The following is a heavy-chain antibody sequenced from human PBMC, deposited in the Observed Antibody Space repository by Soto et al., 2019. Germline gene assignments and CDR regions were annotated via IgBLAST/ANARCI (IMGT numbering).Heavy chain of an antibody. V-gene: IGHV1-69*01. Sequence: QVQLVQSGAEVKKPGSSVKVSCKASGVTFSSYAISWVRQAPGQGLEWMGGIIPISDTPNYAQQFQGGITITADESTSTAYMELSSLRSEDTAVYSCARSQGSSTSLEIYYYYYYGMDVWGQGNTVTVSS. CDR3: ARSQGSSTSLEIYYYYYYGMDV. D-gene: IGHD2-2*01. CDR2: IIPISDTP. J-gene: IGHJ6*02. CDR1: GVTFSSYA.